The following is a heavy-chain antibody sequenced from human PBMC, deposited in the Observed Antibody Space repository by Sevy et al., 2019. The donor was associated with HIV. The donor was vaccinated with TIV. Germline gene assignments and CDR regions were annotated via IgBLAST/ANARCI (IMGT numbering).Heavy chain of an antibody. CDR1: GFTFSSYW. Sequence: GSLRLSCAASGFTFSSYWMSWVRQAPGKGLEWEANIKQDGSEKYYVDSVKGRFTISRDNAKNSLYLQMNSLRAEDTALYHCASVRDGYNYRPFDYWGQGTLVTVSS. D-gene: IGHD5-12*01. J-gene: IGHJ4*02. CDR3: ASVRDGYNYRPFDY. CDR2: IKQDGSEK. V-gene: IGHV3-7*03.